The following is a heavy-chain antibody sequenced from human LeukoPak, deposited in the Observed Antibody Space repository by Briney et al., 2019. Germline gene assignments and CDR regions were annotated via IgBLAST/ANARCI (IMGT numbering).Heavy chain of an antibody. D-gene: IGHD1-1*01. CDR1: GFAFRSNA. Sequence: GGSLRLSCAAAGFAFRSNALSWVRQAPGEGLDWVSSISVSSTTYYLDSVKGRFTISRDNSNNALSLQMNSLRAEDTYLYYCAKCNLDNCREGFHIWGQGTMVTVSS. CDR3: AKCNLDNCREGFHI. J-gene: IGHJ3*02. CDR2: ISVSSTT. V-gene: IGHV3-23*01.